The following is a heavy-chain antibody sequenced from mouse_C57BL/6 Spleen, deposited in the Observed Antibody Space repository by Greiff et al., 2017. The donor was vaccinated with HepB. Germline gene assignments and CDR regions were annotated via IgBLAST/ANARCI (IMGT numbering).Heavy chain of an antibody. J-gene: IGHJ1*03. CDR2: ISDGGSYT. CDR3: ARAGLRQGYFDV. CDR1: GFTFSSYA. V-gene: IGHV5-4*03. D-gene: IGHD2-4*01. Sequence: EVKLMESGGGLVKPGGSLKLSCAASGFTFSSYAMSWVRQTPEKRLEWVATISDGGSYTYYPDNVKGRFTISRDNAKNNLYLQMSHLKSEDTAMYYCARAGLRQGYFDVWGTGTTVTVSS.